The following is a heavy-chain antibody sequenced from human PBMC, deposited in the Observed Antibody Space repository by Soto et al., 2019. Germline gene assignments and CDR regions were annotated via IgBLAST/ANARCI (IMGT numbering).Heavy chain of an antibody. CDR1: GFSLSTSGMC. D-gene: IGHD3-3*01. J-gene: IGHJ4*02. CDR2: IDWDDDK. CDR3: ARMGYDFWSGYYNYFDY. Sequence: GSGPTLVNPTQTLTLTCTFSGFSLSTSGMCVSWIRQPPGKALEWLALIDWDDDKYYSTSLKTRLTISKDTSKNQVVLTMTNMDPVDTATYYCARMGYDFWSGYYNYFDYWGQGTLVTVSS. V-gene: IGHV2-70*01.